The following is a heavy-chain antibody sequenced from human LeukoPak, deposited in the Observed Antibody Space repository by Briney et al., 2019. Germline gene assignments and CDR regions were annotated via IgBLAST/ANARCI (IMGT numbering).Heavy chain of an antibody. CDR3: ARHPAYYGSGSYYIVPDY. Sequence: PGESLKISCKGSGYSFTSYWIGWVRQMPGKGLEWMGIIYPGDSDTRYSPSFQGQVTISADKSISTAYLQWSSLKASDTAMYHCARHPAYYGSGSYYIVPDYWGQRTLVTVSS. CDR2: IYPGDSDT. CDR1: GYSFTSYW. V-gene: IGHV5-51*01. D-gene: IGHD3-10*01. J-gene: IGHJ4*02.